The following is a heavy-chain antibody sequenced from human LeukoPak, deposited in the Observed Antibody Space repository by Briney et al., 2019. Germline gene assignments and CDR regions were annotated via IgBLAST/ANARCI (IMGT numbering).Heavy chain of an antibody. V-gene: IGHV3-13*01. CDR1: GFTFSSYD. D-gene: IGHD6-19*01. CDR2: IGTAGDT. Sequence: GGSLRLSCAASGFTFSSYDMHWVRQATGKGLEWVSAIGTAGDTYYPGSVKGRFTISRENAKNSLYLQMNSLRAGDTAVCYCARGSPVAGLDYWGQGTLVTVSS. CDR3: ARGSPVAGLDY. J-gene: IGHJ4*02.